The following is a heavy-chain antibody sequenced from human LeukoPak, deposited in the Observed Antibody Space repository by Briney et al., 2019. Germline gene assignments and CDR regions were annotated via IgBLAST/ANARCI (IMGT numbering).Heavy chain of an antibody. J-gene: IGHJ4*02. CDR3: ARGGTYGDY. Sequence: GGSLRLSCAASGFTFTRYWMHWVRQAPGKGLVWVSRVNPDGSSTIYGDSVKGRFTSSRDNAKNTLYLQMNSLRAEDTAVYYCARGGTYGDYGRQGLLLTVSS. D-gene: IGHD3-16*01. CDR1: GFTFTRYW. CDR2: VNPDGSST. V-gene: IGHV3-74*01.